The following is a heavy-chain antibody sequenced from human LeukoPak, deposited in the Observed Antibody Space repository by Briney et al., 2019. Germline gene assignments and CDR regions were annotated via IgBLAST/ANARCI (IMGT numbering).Heavy chain of an antibody. J-gene: IGHJ5*02. Sequence: SQTPSLTFTGTGDSISSSNYYWVWIRQPPVKRPKWIGWSYKSGNTCYNASLNTRVSLSLFTSTNKFSLNLISVTSSDTPLNYCVRSLSVAGMAWGQGTLVIVSS. D-gene: IGHD6-19*01. CDR1: GDSISSSNYY. CDR2: SYKSGNT. CDR3: VRSLSVAGMA. V-gene: IGHV4-39*01.